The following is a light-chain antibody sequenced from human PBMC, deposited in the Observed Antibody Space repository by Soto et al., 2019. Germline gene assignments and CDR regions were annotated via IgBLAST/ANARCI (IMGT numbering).Light chain of an antibody. Sequence: SYELTQPPSVSVSPGQTATITCSGDKLGQKYACWYQQRPGQSPVLVIYQDNKRPSGIPERFSGSNSGNTATLTISGTQAMDEADYYCQAWDTSTHVVFGGGTKLTVL. CDR3: QAWDTSTHVV. CDR2: QDN. V-gene: IGLV3-1*01. CDR1: KLGQKY. J-gene: IGLJ2*01.